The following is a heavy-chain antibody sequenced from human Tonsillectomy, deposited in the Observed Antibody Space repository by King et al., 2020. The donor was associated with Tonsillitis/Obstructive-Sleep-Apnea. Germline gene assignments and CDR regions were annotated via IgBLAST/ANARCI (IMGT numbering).Heavy chain of an antibody. V-gene: IGHV4-34*01. CDR3: ARGRVFGVVIRGARDYYYMDV. CDR1: GGSFSGYY. D-gene: IGHD3-3*01. J-gene: IGHJ6*03. Sequence: VQLQQWGAGLLKPSETLSLTCAVYGGSFSGYYWTWIRQPPGKGLEWIGEINHSGSTNYNPSLKSRVTISVDTSKNHFSLELSSVTAADTAVYYFARGRVFGVVIRGARDYYYMDVWGKGTTVTVSS. CDR2: INHSGST.